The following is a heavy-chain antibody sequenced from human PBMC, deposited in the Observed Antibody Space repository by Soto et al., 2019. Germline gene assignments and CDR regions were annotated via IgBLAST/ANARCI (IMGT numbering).Heavy chain of an antibody. CDR1: GFTFSSYG. J-gene: IGHJ6*02. D-gene: IGHD2-8*01. CDR3: ARENGVISGLDV. Sequence: QVQLVGSGGGVVQPGGSLRLSCAASGFTFSSYGMHWVRQAPGKGLEWVAIISYDGRNKYNADSVKGRFTISRDNSKNTLYLQMNSLRAEDTAVYYCARENGVISGLDVWGQATTVTVSS. V-gene: IGHV3-30*03. CDR2: ISYDGRNK.